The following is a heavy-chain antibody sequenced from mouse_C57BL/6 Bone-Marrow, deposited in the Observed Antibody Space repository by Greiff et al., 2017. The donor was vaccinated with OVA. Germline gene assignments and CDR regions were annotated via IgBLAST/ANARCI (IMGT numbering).Heavy chain of an antibody. D-gene: IGHD1-1*01. J-gene: IGHJ1*03. CDR3: ARLGGSSYVHWYFDV. V-gene: IGHV1-81*01. CDR1: GYTFTSYG. Sequence: QVQLKQSGAELARPGASVKLSCKASGYTFTSYGISWVKQRTGQGLEWIGVIYPRSGNTYYNEKFKGKATLTADKSSSTAYMELRSLTSEDSAVYFCARLGGSSYVHWYFDVWGTGTTVTVSS. CDR2: IYPRSGNT.